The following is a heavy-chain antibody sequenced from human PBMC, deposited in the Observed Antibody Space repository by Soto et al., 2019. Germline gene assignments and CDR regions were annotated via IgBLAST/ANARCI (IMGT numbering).Heavy chain of an antibody. CDR3: ARVDFWSGYYPGITGTTVSFDY. V-gene: IGHV1-2*02. CDR2: INPNSGGT. Sequence: ASVKVSCKASGYTFTGYYMHWVRQAPGQGLEWMGWINPNSGGTNYAQKFQGRVTMARDTSISTAYMELSRLRSDDTAVYYCARVDFWSGYYPGITGTTVSFDYWGQGTLVNVSS. D-gene: IGHD3-3*01. CDR1: GYTFTGYY. J-gene: IGHJ4*02.